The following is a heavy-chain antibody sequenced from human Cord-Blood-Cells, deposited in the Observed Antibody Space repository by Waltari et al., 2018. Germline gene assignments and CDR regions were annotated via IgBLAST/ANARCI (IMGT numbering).Heavy chain of an antibody. CDR1: GGSFSGYY. J-gene: IGHJ2*01. V-gene: IGHV4-34*01. CDR3: ASRRGRKTGPIYWYFDL. Sequence: QVQLQQWGAGLLKPSETLSLTCAVYGGSFSGYYWSWIRQPPGKGLECIGEINQSGSTNYHPSLKSRVTISVDTSKNQFSLKLSSVTAADTAVYYCASRRGRKTGPIYWYFDLWGRGTLVTVSS. D-gene: IGHD7-27*01. CDR2: INQSGST.